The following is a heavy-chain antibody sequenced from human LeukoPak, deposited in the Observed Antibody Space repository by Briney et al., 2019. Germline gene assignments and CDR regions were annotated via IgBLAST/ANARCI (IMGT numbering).Heavy chain of an antibody. CDR1: GGSISSNSYY. CDR2: IYYSGST. V-gene: IGHV4-39*01. CDR3: ARRRQPGSRVWGSYRAPFDY. Sequence: SETLSLTCAVSGGSISSNSYYWGWIRQPPGKGLEWIGSIYYSGSTYYNPSLKSRVTISVDTSKNQFSLKLSSVTAADTAVYYCARRRQPGSRVWGSYRAPFDYWGQGTLVTVSS. J-gene: IGHJ4*02. D-gene: IGHD3-16*02.